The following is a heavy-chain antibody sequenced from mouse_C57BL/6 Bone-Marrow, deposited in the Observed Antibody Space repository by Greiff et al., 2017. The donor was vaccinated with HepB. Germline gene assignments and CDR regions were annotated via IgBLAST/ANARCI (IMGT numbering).Heavy chain of an antibody. V-gene: IGHV5-4*03. CDR3: ARDRRSNYGFDY. CDR1: GFTFSSYA. CDR2: ISDGGSYT. Sequence: EVKLVESGGGLVKPGGSLKLSCAASGFTFSSYAMSWVRQTPEKRLEWVATISDGGSYTYYPDNVKGRFTISRDNAKNNLYLQMSHLKSEDTAMYYRARDRRSNYGFDYWGQGTTLTVSS. J-gene: IGHJ2*01. D-gene: IGHD2-5*01.